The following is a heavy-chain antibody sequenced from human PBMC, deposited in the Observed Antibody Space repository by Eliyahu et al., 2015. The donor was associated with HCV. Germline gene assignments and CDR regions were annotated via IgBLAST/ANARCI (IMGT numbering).Heavy chain of an antibody. CDR3: ARAWDCGGDCYPYGMDV. CDR2: INSYNGNT. CDR1: GFTFSSYG. V-gene: IGHV1-18*04. D-gene: IGHD2-21*02. Sequence: QVLLVQSGAEVKKPGASVKVSCRASGFTFSSYGITWVRQAPGQGLEWMGWINSYNGNTNYAQNVQGRVTMTTDTSTSTAYMEVRGLRSDDTAVYYCARAWDCGGDCYPYGMDVWGRGTTVTVSS. J-gene: IGHJ6*02.